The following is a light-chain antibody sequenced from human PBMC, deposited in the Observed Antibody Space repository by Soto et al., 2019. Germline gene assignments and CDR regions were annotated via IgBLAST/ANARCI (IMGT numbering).Light chain of an antibody. CDR2: AAS. J-gene: IGKJ3*01. V-gene: IGKV1-39*01. CDR3: QQSYTVFT. CDR1: QSISSY. Sequence: DIQMTQSPSSLSASVGDRVTITCRASQSISSYLNWYQQKPGKAPKLLIYAASSLQSGVPSRFSGSGSGTDFTLTISSLQPEDFATYYCQQSYTVFTFGPGTKVDSK.